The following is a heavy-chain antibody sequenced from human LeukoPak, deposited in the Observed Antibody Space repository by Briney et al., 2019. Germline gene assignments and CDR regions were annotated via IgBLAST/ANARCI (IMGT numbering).Heavy chain of an antibody. V-gene: IGHV1-69*01. J-gene: IGHJ3*02. Sequence: GSSVKVSCKASGGTFSSYAISWVRQAPGQGLEWMGGIIPIFGTANYAQKFQGRVTITADESTSTAYMELSSLRSEDTAVYYCARDSRGEYGGEDAFDIWGQGTMVTVSS. D-gene: IGHD3-16*01. CDR1: GGTFSSYA. CDR2: IIPIFGTA. CDR3: ARDSRGEYGGEDAFDI.